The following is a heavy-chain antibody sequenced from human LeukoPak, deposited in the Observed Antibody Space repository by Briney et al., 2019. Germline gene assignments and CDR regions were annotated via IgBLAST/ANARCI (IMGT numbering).Heavy chain of an antibody. CDR1: GDSVSSNSAA. Sequence: SQTLSLTCAISGDSVSSNSAAWNWIRQSPSSGLEWLGRTYYRSKWYNDYAVSVRSRITIDPDTSKNQFSLQLNSVTPEDTAVYYCARVSYGYSSAYDYWGQGTLVTVSS. J-gene: IGHJ4*02. D-gene: IGHD5-18*01. V-gene: IGHV6-1*01. CDR3: ARVSYGYSSAYDY. CDR2: TYYRSKWYN.